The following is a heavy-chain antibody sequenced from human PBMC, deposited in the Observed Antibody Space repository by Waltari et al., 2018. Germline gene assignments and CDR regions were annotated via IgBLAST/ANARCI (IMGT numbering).Heavy chain of an antibody. CDR2: IYYSGSP. CDR1: GGSISSHY. V-gene: IGHV4-59*11. J-gene: IGHJ5*02. Sequence: QVQLQESGPGLVKPSETLSLTCTVPGGSISSHYWGWNRQPPGQGLEWIGYIYYSGSPNYNPSLKSLVTISVDTSKNQFSLMLSSVTAADTAVYYCARATYYYDSSGYYFWFDPWGQGTLVTVSS. CDR3: ARATYYYDSSGYYFWFDP. D-gene: IGHD3-22*01.